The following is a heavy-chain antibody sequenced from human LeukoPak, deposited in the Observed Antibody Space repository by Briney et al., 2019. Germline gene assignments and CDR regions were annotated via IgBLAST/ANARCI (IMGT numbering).Heavy chain of an antibody. D-gene: IGHD2-15*01. V-gene: IGHV4-59*01. Sequence: SETLSLTCTVSGVSISSYYWSWIRQPPGKGLEWIGYIYYSGSTNYNPSLKSRVTISVDTSKNQFSLKLSSVTAADTAVYYCARVILRGAFDIWGQGTMVTVSS. CDR1: GVSISSYY. CDR2: IYYSGST. CDR3: ARVILRGAFDI. J-gene: IGHJ3*02.